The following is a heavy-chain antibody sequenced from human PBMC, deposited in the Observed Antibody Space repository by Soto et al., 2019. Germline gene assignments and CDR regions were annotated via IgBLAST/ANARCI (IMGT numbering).Heavy chain of an antibody. CDR1: GGTFSSYA. Sequence: GASVKVSCKASGGTFSSYAISWVRQAPGQGLEWMGGIIPVFGTANYAQKFQGRVTITADESTSTAYMELSSLRSEDTAVYYCATASIAATWFDPWGRGTLVTVSS. V-gene: IGHV1-69*13. D-gene: IGHD6-6*01. CDR2: IIPVFGTA. CDR3: ATASIAATWFDP. J-gene: IGHJ5*02.